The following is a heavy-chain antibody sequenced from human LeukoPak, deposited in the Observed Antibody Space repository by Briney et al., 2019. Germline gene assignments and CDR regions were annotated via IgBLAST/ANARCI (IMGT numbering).Heavy chain of an antibody. V-gene: IGHV4-59*12. CDR3: ARGQPDVDIVATITGWFDP. J-gene: IGHJ5*02. D-gene: IGHD5-12*01. Sequence: SETLSLTCTVSGGSISTYCWSWIRQPPGKGLEWIGYIYYSGSTNHNPSLKSRVTISVDTSKNQFSLKLSSVTAADTAVYYCARGQPDVDIVATITGWFDPWGQGTLVTVSS. CDR1: GGSISTYC. CDR2: IYYSGST.